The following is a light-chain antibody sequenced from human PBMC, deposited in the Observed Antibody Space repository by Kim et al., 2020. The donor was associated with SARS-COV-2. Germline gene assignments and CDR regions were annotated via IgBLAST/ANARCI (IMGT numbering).Light chain of an antibody. J-gene: IGLJ2*01. CDR3: QSYDSSLSGVV. V-gene: IGLV1-40*01. CDR2: GNS. CDR1: NSNIGAGYD. Sequence: RVTVSGTGSNSNIGAGYDVHWYQQLPGTAPKLLISGNSNRPSGVPDRFSGSKSGTSASLAITGLQAEDEADYYCQSYDSSLSGVVFGGGTQLTVL.